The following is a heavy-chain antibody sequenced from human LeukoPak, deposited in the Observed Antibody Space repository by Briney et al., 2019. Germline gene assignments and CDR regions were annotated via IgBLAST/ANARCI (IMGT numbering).Heavy chain of an antibody. J-gene: IGHJ4*02. CDR1: GFTLSTSA. Sequence: PGRSLRLSCAASGFTLSTSAMNWVRQAPGKGLEWVSGIGASGVTTFYADSVKGRFTISRDNSKNTLFLQMNSLRAEDTAVYYCAKVDKYVDGSSGYNYLTYWGQGTLATVSS. D-gene: IGHD3-22*01. CDR2: IGASGVTT. V-gene: IGHV3-23*01. CDR3: AKVDKYVDGSSGYNYLTY.